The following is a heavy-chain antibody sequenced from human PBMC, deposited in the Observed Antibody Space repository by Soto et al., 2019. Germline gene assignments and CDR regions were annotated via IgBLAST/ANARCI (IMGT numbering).Heavy chain of an antibody. V-gene: IGHV3-9*01. J-gene: IGHJ4*02. CDR1: GFTFDDYS. CDR3: AKDIKGRIAVAGGTIDY. Sequence: GGSLRLSCAASGFTFDDYSMHWVRQAPGKGLEWVSGISWNSGSIGYADSVKGRFTISRDNAKNSLYLQMNSLRAEDTALYYCAKDIKGRIAVAGGTIDYWGQGTLVTVSS. D-gene: IGHD6-19*01. CDR2: ISWNSGSI.